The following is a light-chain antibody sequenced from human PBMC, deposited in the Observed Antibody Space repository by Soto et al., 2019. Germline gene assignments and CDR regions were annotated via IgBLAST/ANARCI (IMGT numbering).Light chain of an antibody. J-gene: IGKJ1*01. Sequence: EIVLTQSPGTLSLSPGERVTLSCRASQSVRSYLAWYQQKPGQAPRLLIYGASTRATGIPDRFSGTGSGTDFTLTISRLEPEDFAVYYCQQYGSSPQTFGQGTKVEIK. CDR1: QSVRSY. CDR3: QQYGSSPQT. V-gene: IGKV3-20*01. CDR2: GAS.